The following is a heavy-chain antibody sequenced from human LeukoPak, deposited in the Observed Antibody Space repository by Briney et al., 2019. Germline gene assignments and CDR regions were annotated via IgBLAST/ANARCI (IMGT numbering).Heavy chain of an antibody. V-gene: IGHV4-30-4*01. CDR2: IYHSGST. CDR1: GDSISSSDSY. J-gene: IGHJ5*02. CDR3: ASCRAHWFGP. Sequence: SQTLSLTCTVSGDSISSSDSYWSWIRQPPGKGLEWIGFIYHSGSTYYNPSLKCRVTISVDTSKNQFSLKLNSVTAADTAVYYCASCRAHWFGPWGQGMLVTVSS.